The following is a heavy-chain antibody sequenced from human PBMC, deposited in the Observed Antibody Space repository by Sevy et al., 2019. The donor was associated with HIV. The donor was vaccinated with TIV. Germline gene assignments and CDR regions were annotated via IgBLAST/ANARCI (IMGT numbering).Heavy chain of an antibody. Sequence: GGSLRLSCAASGFTFSSYSMNWVRQAPGKGLEWVSSISSSSSYIYYADSVKGRFTISRDNVKNSLYLQMNSLRAEDTAVYYCARDGYSSGWYEGDDAFDIWGQGTMVTVSS. D-gene: IGHD6-19*01. CDR1: GFTFSSYS. V-gene: IGHV3-21*01. CDR3: ARDGYSSGWYEGDDAFDI. CDR2: ISSSSSYI. J-gene: IGHJ3*02.